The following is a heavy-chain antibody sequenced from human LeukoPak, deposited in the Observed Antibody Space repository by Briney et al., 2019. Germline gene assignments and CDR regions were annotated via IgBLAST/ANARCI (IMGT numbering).Heavy chain of an antibody. CDR2: INAGNGNT. Sequence: GASVKVSCKASGYTFAKYAIHWVRQAPGQRLEWMGWINAGNGNTRYSQKFQGGVTITRDTSASTAYMELSSLRSEDTAVYYCGITIFGVVPQVDYWGQGTLVTVSS. D-gene: IGHD3-3*01. CDR1: GYTFAKYA. J-gene: IGHJ4*02. CDR3: GITIFGVVPQVDY. V-gene: IGHV1-3*01.